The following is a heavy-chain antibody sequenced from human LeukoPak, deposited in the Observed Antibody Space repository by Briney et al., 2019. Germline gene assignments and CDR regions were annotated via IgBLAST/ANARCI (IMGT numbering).Heavy chain of an antibody. J-gene: IGHJ6*04. CDR1: GYTFTSYG. V-gene: IGHV1-18*04. Sequence: ASVKVSCKASGYTFTSYGISWVRQAPGQGLEWMGWISAYNGSTNYAQKLQGRVTMTTDPSTSTAYMELRSLRSDDTAVYYCARDAIVVVPAAIVGMDVWGKGTTVTVSS. CDR3: ARDAIVVVPAAIVGMDV. D-gene: IGHD2-2*01. CDR2: ISAYNGST.